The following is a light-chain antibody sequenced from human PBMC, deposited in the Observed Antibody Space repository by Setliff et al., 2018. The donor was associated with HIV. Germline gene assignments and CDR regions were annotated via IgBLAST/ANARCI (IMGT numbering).Light chain of an antibody. V-gene: IGLV2-14*01. J-gene: IGLJ1*01. CDR3: SSYAINSAL. CDR1: SSDVGGYDY. Sequence: QSALPQPASVSGSPGQSITISCTGTSSDVGGYDYVSWYQQHQGRAPKLMIYEVSNRPSGVSDRFSGSKSGNTASLTISGLQAGDEADYYCSSYAINSALVGTGTKGHRP. CDR2: EVS.